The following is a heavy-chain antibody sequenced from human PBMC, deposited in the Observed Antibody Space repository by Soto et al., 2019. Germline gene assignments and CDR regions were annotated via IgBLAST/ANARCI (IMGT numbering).Heavy chain of an antibody. Sequence: GGSLRLSCAASGFTFSGSAMHWVRQASGKGLEWVGRIRSKANSYATAYAASVKGRFTISRDDSKNTAYLQMNSLKTEDTAVYYCTRHHDYDLDAFDIWGQGTMVTVSS. CDR2: IRSKANSYAT. J-gene: IGHJ3*02. V-gene: IGHV3-73*01. CDR3: TRHHDYDLDAFDI. CDR1: GFTFSGSA. D-gene: IGHD3-16*01.